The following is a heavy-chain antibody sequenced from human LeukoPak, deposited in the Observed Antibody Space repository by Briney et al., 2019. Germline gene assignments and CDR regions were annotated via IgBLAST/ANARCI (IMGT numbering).Heavy chain of an antibody. V-gene: IGHV1-2*02. D-gene: IGHD4-23*01. CDR3: ARDGYGGNSFDY. CDR1: GYTFTGYY. CDR2: INPNSGDT. J-gene: IGHJ4*02. Sequence: ASVKVTCLSSGYTFTGYYMHWVRQAPGQGLEWMGWINPNSGDTNYAQKFQGRVTMTRDTSISTASMELSRLRSDDTAVYFCARDGYGGNSFDYWGQGVLVTVSS.